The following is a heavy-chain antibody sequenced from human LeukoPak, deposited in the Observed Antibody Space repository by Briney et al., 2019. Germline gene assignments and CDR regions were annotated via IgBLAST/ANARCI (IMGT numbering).Heavy chain of an antibody. CDR2: ISETSSFM. J-gene: IGHJ4*02. Sequence: GGSLRLSCAASGFTFSSYSMNWVRQAPGKGLEWISYISETSSFMYYADSVKGRFTISRDNAKNSLYLQMNSLRAEDTAVYYCASGYYYDSSGYYPDDYWGQGTLVTVSS. CDR1: GFTFSSYS. D-gene: IGHD3-22*01. CDR3: ASGYYYDSSGYYPDDY. V-gene: IGHV3-21*05.